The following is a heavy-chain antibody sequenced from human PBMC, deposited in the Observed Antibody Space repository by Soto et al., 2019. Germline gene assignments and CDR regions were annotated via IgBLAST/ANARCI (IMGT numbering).Heavy chain of an antibody. V-gene: IGHV4-59*01. CDR3: ARDSDLAVAGFFDY. Sequence: SETLSLTCTVSGGSISSYYWSWIRQPPGKGLEWIGYIYYSGSTNYNPSLKSRVTISVDTSKNQFFLKLSSVTAADTAVYYCARDSDLAVAGFFDYWGQGTLVTVSS. D-gene: IGHD6-19*01. CDR2: IYYSGST. CDR1: GGSISSYY. J-gene: IGHJ4*02.